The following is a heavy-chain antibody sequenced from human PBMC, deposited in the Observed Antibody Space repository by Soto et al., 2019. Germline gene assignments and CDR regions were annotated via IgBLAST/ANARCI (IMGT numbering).Heavy chain of an antibody. CDR2: IYHSGST. V-gene: IGHV4-59*01. Sequence: SETLSLTCTVSGGSISSYYWSWIRQPPGKGLEWIGYIYHSGSTNYNPSLKSRVTISVDTSKNQFSLKLSSVTAADTAVYYCGRDGRYARFDYWGQGTLVTVSS. J-gene: IGHJ4*02. D-gene: IGHD3-9*01. CDR1: GGSISSYY. CDR3: GRDGRYARFDY.